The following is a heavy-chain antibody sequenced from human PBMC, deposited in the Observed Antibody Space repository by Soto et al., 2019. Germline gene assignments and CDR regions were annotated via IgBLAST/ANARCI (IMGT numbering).Heavy chain of an antibody. V-gene: IGHV1-46*01. CDR3: ARDRGYSGYDYYYYYGMDV. CDR1: GYTFTSYY. CDR2: INPSGGST. J-gene: IGHJ6*02. Sequence: ASVKVSCKASGYTFTSYYMHWVRQAPGQGLEWIGIINPSGGSTSYAQKFQGRVTMTRDTSTSTVYMELSSLRSEDTAVYYCARDRGYSGYDYYYYYGMDVWGQGTTVTVSS. D-gene: IGHD5-12*01.